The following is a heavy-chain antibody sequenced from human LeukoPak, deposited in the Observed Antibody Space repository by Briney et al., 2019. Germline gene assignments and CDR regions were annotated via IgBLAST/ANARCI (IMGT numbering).Heavy chain of an antibody. Sequence: GGSLRLSCAASGFTFSSYAMSWVRQAPGKGLEWVSAISGSGGSTYYADSVKGRFTISRDNSKNTPCLQMNSLRAEDTAVYYCAKDRFGGYSSSFFDYWGQGTLVTVSS. CDR2: ISGSGGST. D-gene: IGHD6-6*01. CDR3: AKDRFGGYSSSFFDY. J-gene: IGHJ4*02. V-gene: IGHV3-23*01. CDR1: GFTFSSYA.